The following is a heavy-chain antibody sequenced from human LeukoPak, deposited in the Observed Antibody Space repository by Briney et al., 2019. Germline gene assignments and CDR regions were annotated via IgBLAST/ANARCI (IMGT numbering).Heavy chain of an antibody. J-gene: IGHJ4*02. CDR2: ISSSSSTI. Sequence: PGGSLRLSCAASGFTFSSYRMNWVRQAPGKGLEWVSYISSSSSTIYYADSVKGRFTISRDNAKNSLYLQMNSLRDEDTAVYYCARGEFVGGYYPYYFDYWGQGTLVTVSS. CDR3: ARGEFVGGYYPYYFDY. CDR1: GFTFSSYR. D-gene: IGHD3-22*01. V-gene: IGHV3-48*02.